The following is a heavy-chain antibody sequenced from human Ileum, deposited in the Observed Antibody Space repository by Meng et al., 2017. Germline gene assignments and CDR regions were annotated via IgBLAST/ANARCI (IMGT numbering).Heavy chain of an antibody. CDR1: GYTFTNYA. Sequence: VQLVHSGAEVKKPGATVKVSCKASGYTFTNYAIQWVRQAPGQRLEWVGWINTDNGETTYSQNFQDRVTLNRDTSAGTVYMYLNSLISEDTAIYYCARERQTSGEDYWGQGTLVTVSS. V-gene: IGHV1-3*04. CDR2: INTDNGET. D-gene: IGHD2-15*01. J-gene: IGHJ4*02. CDR3: ARERQTSGEDY.